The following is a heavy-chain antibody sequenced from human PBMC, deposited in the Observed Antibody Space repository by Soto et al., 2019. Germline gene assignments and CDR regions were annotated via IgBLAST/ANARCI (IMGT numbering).Heavy chain of an antibody. Sequence: PGGSLRLSCAASGFTFSSYAMHWVRQAPGKGLEWVAVISYDGSNKYYADSVKGRFTISRDNSKNTLYLQMNSLRAEDTAVYYCARDPAVAGTWELDYWGQGTLVTVSS. V-gene: IGHV3-30-3*01. D-gene: IGHD6-19*01. CDR3: ARDPAVAGTWELDY. CDR1: GFTFSSYA. CDR2: ISYDGSNK. J-gene: IGHJ4*02.